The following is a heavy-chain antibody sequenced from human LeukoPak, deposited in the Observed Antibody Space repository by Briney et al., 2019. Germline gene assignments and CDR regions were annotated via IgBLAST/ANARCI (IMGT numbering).Heavy chain of an antibody. Sequence: GGSLRLSCAASGFTFSSYAMSWVRQAPGKGLEWVSAISGSGGSTYYADSVKGRFTISRDNSKNTLYLQMNSLRAEDTAVYYCAKEPASIAAATRGSWFDPWGQGTLVTVSS. J-gene: IGHJ5*02. CDR2: ISGSGGST. D-gene: IGHD6-13*01. CDR1: GFTFSSYA. CDR3: AKEPASIAAATRGSWFDP. V-gene: IGHV3-23*01.